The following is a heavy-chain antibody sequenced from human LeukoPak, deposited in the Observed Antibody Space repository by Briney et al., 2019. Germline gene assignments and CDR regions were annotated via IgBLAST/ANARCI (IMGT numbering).Heavy chain of an antibody. V-gene: IGHV4-59*08. CDR1: GGSINNYY. CDR3: ARHYIPDYTLDY. Sequence: PSETLSLTCTVSGGSINNYYWSWIRQPPGKGLEWIGYIYSTGSTNYNPSLKSRVTISVDTSKNQFSLKLNSVTAADTAVYYCARHYIPDYTLDYWGQGTLVTVSS. J-gene: IGHJ4*02. D-gene: IGHD4-11*01. CDR2: IYSTGST.